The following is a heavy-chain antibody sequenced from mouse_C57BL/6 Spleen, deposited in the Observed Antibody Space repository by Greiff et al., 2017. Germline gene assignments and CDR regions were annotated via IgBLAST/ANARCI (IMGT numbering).Heavy chain of an antibody. CDR3: ASMTTVVATDYYAMDY. CDR2: ILPGNGST. V-gene: IGHV1-9*01. Sequence: VQLQQSGAELMKPGASVKLSCKATGYTFTGYWIEWVKQRPGHGLEWIGEILPGNGSTNYNEKFKGKATFTADTSSNTAYMQLSSLTTEYSAIYYCASMTTVVATDYYAMDYWGQGTSVTVSS. D-gene: IGHD1-1*01. CDR1: GYTFTGYW. J-gene: IGHJ4*01.